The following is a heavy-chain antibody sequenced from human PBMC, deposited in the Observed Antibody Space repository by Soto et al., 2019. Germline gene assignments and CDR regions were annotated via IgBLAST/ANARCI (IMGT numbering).Heavy chain of an antibody. CDR2: ISTGGRTI. CDR1: GFTFSTHT. J-gene: IGHJ4*02. Sequence: XGSLRLSCAASGFTFSTHTMNWVRQAPGKGLEWISYISTGGRTIYQADSVKGRFTISRDDAKNSLYLQMNSLRDEDKSVYYCARDTYYSGSGDYYPFDYWGQGTPVTVSS. CDR3: ARDTYYSGSGDYYPFDY. V-gene: IGHV3-48*02. D-gene: IGHD3-10*01.